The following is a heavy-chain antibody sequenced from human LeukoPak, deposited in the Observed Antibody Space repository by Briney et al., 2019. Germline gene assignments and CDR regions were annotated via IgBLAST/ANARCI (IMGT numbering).Heavy chain of an antibody. V-gene: IGHV1-69*04. CDR3: ASVVTSRGVDY. CDR1: GGTFSSYA. J-gene: IGHJ4*02. D-gene: IGHD3-10*01. CDR2: IIPILGIA. Sequence: SVKVSCKASGGTFSSYAISWVRQAPGQGLEWMGRIIPILGIANYAQKFQGRVTIAADKSTSTAYMELSSLRSEDTAVYYCASVVTSRGVDYWGQGTLVTVSS.